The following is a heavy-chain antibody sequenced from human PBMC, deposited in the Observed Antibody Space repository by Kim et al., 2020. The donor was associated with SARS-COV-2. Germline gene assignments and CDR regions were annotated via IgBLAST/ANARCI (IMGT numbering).Heavy chain of an antibody. Sequence: GRFTLSSDNSKNTLYLQMNSLRAEDTAVYYCAKDYYDRSGYSHYYGMDVWGQGTTVTVSS. V-gene: IGHV3-23*01. J-gene: IGHJ6*02. D-gene: IGHD3-22*01. CDR3: AKDYYDRSGYSHYYGMDV.